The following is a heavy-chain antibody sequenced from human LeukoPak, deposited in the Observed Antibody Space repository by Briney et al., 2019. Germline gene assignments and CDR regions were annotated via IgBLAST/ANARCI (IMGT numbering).Heavy chain of an antibody. J-gene: IGHJ4*02. D-gene: IGHD3-3*01. Sequence: ASVKVSCKVSGYTLTELSMHWVRQAPGKGLEWMGGFDPEDGETIYAQKFQGRVTMTEDTSTDTAYMELSSLRSEDTAVYYCARGGYYDFWSGFYYFDYWGQGTLVTVSS. V-gene: IGHV1-24*01. CDR1: GYTLTELS. CDR2: FDPEDGET. CDR3: ARGGYYDFWSGFYYFDY.